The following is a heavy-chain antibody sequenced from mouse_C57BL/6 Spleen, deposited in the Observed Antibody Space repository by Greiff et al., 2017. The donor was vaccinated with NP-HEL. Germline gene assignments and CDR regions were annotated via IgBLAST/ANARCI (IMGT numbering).Heavy chain of an antibody. D-gene: IGHD2-4*01. Sequence: QVQLKESGAELMKPGASVKLSCKATGYTFTGYWIEWVKQRPGHGLEWIGEILPGGGSTNYNQKFKGKATFTADTSSNTAYMQLSSLTTEDSAIYEGARRFTNDDYDGAWVAYWGQGSLVTVAA. CDR3: ARRFTNDDYDGAWVAY. CDR2: ILPGGGST. J-gene: IGHJ3*01. CDR1: GYTFTGYW. V-gene: IGHV1-9*01.